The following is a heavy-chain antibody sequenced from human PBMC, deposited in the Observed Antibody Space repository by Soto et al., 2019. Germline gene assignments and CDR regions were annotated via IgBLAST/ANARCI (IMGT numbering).Heavy chain of an antibody. D-gene: IGHD2-8*01. CDR1: GGSISSYY. V-gene: IGHV4-59*01. Sequence: SETLSLTCTVSGGSISSYYWSWIRQPPGKGLEWIGYIYYSGSTNYNPSLKSRVTISVDTSKNQFSLKLSSVTAADTAVYYCARDTGYCTNGVCGYYYYGMDVWGQGTTVTVSS. CDR3: ARDTGYCTNGVCGYYYYGMDV. J-gene: IGHJ6*02. CDR2: IYYSGST.